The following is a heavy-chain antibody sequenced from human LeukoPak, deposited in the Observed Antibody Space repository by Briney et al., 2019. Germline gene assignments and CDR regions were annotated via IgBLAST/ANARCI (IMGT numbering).Heavy chain of an antibody. Sequence: GGSLRLSCAASGFTFSSYAMSWVRQAPGKGLEWVSFMSSTSTYIYYADSVKGRFTISRDNAKNSLYLQINSLRAEDTAVYYCARDWSGAFAYWGQGTLVTVSS. J-gene: IGHJ4*02. CDR3: ARDWSGAFAY. D-gene: IGHD3-10*01. CDR2: MSSTSTYI. V-gene: IGHV3-21*01. CDR1: GFTFSSYA.